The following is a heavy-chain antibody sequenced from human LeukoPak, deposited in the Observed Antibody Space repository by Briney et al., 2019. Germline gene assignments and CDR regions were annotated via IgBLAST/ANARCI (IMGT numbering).Heavy chain of an antibody. D-gene: IGHD3-3*01. Sequence: GGSLRLSCAASGFTFNSYSMNWVRQTPGKGLEWVTSISSSSGYINYADSVKGRFTISRDNSKNTLYLQMNSLRAEDTAVYYCAKRGPNIRFLEWLSPGSFDYWGQGTLVTVSS. CDR2: ISSSSGYI. J-gene: IGHJ4*02. CDR3: AKRGPNIRFLEWLSPGSFDY. CDR1: GFTFNSYS. V-gene: IGHV3-21*04.